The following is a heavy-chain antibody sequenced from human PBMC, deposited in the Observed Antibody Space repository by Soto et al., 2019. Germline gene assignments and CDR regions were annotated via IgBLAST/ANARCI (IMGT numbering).Heavy chain of an antibody. Sequence: EVQLVESGGGLIQPGGSLRLSCAASGLTVSSNYMSWVRQAPGKGLEWVSVIYSGGSTYYADSVRGRFTISRDNSQNTLYLQMNSLRAEDTAVYYCAWMSAAALDAFDIWGQGTLVTVSS. D-gene: IGHD6-13*01. CDR3: AWMSAAALDAFDI. CDR2: IYSGGST. CDR1: GLTVSSNY. J-gene: IGHJ3*02. V-gene: IGHV3-53*01.